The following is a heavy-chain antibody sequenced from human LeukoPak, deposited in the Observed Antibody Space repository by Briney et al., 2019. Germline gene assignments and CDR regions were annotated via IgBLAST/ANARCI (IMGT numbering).Heavy chain of an antibody. J-gene: IGHJ4*02. Sequence: PGRTLRLSCAASGFTFSNYVMSWVRQAPGKGLEWVSATVGSGPDTYHADSVKGRFTVSRDNSRNTLYLQMNSLRVEDTAVYYCTKAPLRSCTGAFCYPFDYWGQGTLATVSS. D-gene: IGHD2-8*02. CDR1: GFTFSNYV. CDR2: TVGSGPDT. CDR3: TKAPLRSCTGAFCYPFDY. V-gene: IGHV3-23*01.